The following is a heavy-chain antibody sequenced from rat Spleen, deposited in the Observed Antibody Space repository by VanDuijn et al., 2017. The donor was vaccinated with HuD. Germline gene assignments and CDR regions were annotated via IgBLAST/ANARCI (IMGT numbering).Heavy chain of an antibody. CDR1: GFTFINYH. D-gene: IGHD1-9*01. V-gene: IGHV5-25*01. J-gene: IGHJ2*01. CDR2: ISSGGGST. CDR3: ARRHYGYTDYFDY. Sequence: EVQLVESGGGLVQPGRSMKLSCAASGFTFINYHMTWVRQAPTKGLEWVASISSGGGSTYYRDSVKGRFTISRDNAKNTLFLQMDSLRSEDTATYYCARRHYGYTDYFDYWGQGVMVTVSS.